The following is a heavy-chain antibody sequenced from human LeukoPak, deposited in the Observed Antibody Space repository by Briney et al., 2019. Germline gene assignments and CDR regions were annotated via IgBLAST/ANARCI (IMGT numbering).Heavy chain of an antibody. CDR3: ARVSSSSWSQLDY. Sequence: PSETLSLTCTVSGGSISSYYWSWIRQPPGKGLEWIGYIYYSGSTNYNPSLKSRVTISVDTSKNQFSLKLSSVTAADTAVYYCARVSSSSWSQLDYWVQGTLVTVSS. D-gene: IGHD6-13*01. CDR1: GGSISSYY. J-gene: IGHJ4*02. CDR2: IYYSGST. V-gene: IGHV4-59*01.